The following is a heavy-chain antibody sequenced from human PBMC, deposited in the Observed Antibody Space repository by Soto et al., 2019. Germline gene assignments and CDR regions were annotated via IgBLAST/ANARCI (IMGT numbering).Heavy chain of an antibody. CDR2: IYWDDDA. Sequence: QITLKESGPTLVTPTQSLTLTCAFSGFSLSTSGLGVAWIRQPPGKALEWLALIYWDDDARYGPSLKSRLTITKDTSKTQVVLIMTDLDPMDTATYYCTHLISGVIANWGQGILVTVSS. J-gene: IGHJ4*02. CDR3: THLISGVIAN. CDR1: GFSLSTSGLG. V-gene: IGHV2-5*05. D-gene: IGHD3-10*01.